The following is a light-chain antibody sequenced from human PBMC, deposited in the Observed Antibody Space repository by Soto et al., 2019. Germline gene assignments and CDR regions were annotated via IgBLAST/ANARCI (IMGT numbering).Light chain of an antibody. CDR2: EVS. J-gene: IGLJ3*02. Sequence: QSALTQPPSASGSPGQSVTISCTGTSSDVGGYNYVSWYQQHPGKAPNLMIYEVSKRPSGVPDRFSGSKSGNTASLTVSGLQAEDEADYYCSSYAGSNHNWVFGGGTKLTVL. V-gene: IGLV2-8*01. CDR3: SSYAGSNHNWV. CDR1: SSDVGGYNY.